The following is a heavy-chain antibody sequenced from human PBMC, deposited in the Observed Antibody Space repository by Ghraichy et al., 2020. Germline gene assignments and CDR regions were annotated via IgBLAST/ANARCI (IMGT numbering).Heavy chain of an antibody. V-gene: IGHV3-74*01. Sequence: GSLRLSCGASGFTFKNYWMHWVRQAPGKGLMWVSRIDTDGTGTSYADSVKGRFTISRDHAKNTVYLEMNNLRAEDTAVYYCGSVFEYWGLGTLVTVSS. CDR2: IDTDGTGT. CDR1: GFTFKNYW. J-gene: IGHJ4*02. CDR3: GSVFEY.